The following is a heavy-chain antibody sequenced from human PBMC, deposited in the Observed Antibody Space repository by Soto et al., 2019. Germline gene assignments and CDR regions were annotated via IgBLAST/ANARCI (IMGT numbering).Heavy chain of an antibody. CDR2: IYYSGST. CDR3: ASSSGWYWDAFDI. V-gene: IGHV4-59*01. CDR1: GGSISSYY. Sequence: SETLSLTCTVSGGSISSYYWSWIRQPPGKGLEWIGYIYYSGSTNYNPSLKSRVTMSVDTSKNQFSLKLSSVTAADTAVYYWASSSGWYWDAFDIWGQGTRVTVAS. D-gene: IGHD6-19*01. J-gene: IGHJ3*02.